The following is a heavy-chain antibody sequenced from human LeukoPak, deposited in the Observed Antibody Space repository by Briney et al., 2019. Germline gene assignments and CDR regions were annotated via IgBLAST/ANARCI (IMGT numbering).Heavy chain of an antibody. CDR3: ARVGPKYCSGGSCYSSLTFDY. Sequence: ASVKVSCKASGYTFTSYGISWVRQAPGQGLEWMGWISAYNGNTNYAQTLQGRVTMTTDTSTSTAYMELRSLGSDDTAVYYCARVGPKYCSGGSCYSSLTFDYWGQGTLVTVSS. J-gene: IGHJ4*02. D-gene: IGHD2-15*01. V-gene: IGHV1-18*01. CDR1: GYTFTSYG. CDR2: ISAYNGNT.